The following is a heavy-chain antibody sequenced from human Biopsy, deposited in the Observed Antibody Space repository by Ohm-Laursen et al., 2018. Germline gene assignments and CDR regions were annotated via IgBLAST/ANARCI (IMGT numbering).Heavy chain of an antibody. CDR2: VSYTGST. V-gene: IGHV4-59*01. CDR3: ARDSGILNYGNFKYYHYYGMDV. D-gene: IGHD4-11*01. CDR1: GDSISSYY. J-gene: IGHJ6*02. Sequence: PGTLSLTCTVSGDSISSYYWSWIRQPPGKGLEWIGYVSYTGSTDHNPSLQSRVSISVDTSRNQVSLTLSSVTAADTAVYYCARDSGILNYGNFKYYHYYGMDVWGQGTKVTVSS.